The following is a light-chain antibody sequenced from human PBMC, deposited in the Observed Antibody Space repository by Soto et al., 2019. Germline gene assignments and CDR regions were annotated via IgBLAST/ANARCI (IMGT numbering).Light chain of an antibody. CDR1: QSISSW. CDR3: QQYNSYPWT. CDR2: DAS. Sequence: EIRMTQSPCSLSPSTGDIGTINCRASQSISSWLAWYQQKPGKAPKLLIYDASSLESGVPSRFSGSGSGTEFTLTISSLQPDDFATYYCQQYNSYPWTFGQGTKVDIK. V-gene: IGKV1-5*01. J-gene: IGKJ1*01.